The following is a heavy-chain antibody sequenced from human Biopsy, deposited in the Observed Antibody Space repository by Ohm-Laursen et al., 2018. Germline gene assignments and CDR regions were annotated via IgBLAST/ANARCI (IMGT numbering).Heavy chain of an antibody. CDR3: ARTTNSTGWPYYYFYGMDV. CDR2: IYYSGST. CDR1: GGSISSDY. D-gene: IGHD2/OR15-2a*01. Sequence: GTLSLTCTVSGGSISSDYWSWIRQTPGKGLEWIGYIYYSGSTNYNPSLKSRVTISVDTSKNQFSLRLNSVTAADTAVYYCARTTNSTGWPYYYFYGMDVWGQGTTVTVSS. J-gene: IGHJ6*02. V-gene: IGHV4-59*01.